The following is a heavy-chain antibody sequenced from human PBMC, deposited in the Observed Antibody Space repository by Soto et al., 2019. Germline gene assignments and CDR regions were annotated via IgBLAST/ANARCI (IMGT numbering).Heavy chain of an antibody. J-gene: IGHJ4*02. Sequence: QVQLVQSGAEVRKPGASVKGSCRASGYTFTSYYIHWVRQAPGQGLEWMGVINPSGGSTTYAQKFQGRVTLTRDTSTSTVYMELSSLRSEDTAVYYCARDPSCGSTSCYLFDYWGQGTLVTVSS. CDR3: ARDPSCGSTSCYLFDY. V-gene: IGHV1-46*01. CDR1: GYTFTSYY. CDR2: INPSGGST. D-gene: IGHD2-2*01.